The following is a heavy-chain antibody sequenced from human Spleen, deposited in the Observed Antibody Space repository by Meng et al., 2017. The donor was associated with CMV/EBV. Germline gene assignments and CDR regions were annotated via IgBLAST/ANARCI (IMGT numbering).Heavy chain of an antibody. CDR1: GFTFSSYS. CDR3: ARLNGRLGAYFFDY. Sequence: GGSLRLSCAAPGFTFSSYSLHWVRQAPGKGLEWISYISGSSNKIFYADTVKGRFTISRDTAENSLYLQMNSLRAEDTAIYYCARLNGRLGAYFFDYWGQGTLVTVSS. V-gene: IGHV3-48*04. CDR2: ISGSSNKI. J-gene: IGHJ4*02. D-gene: IGHD2-8*01.